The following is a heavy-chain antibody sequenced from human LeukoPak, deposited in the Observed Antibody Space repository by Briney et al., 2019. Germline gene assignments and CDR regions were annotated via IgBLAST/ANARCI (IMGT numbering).Heavy chain of an antibody. CDR1: GGSISSYY. J-gene: IGHJ6*03. D-gene: IGHD2/OR15-2a*01. CDR2: IYYSGST. Sequence: SETLSLTCTVSGGSISSYYWSWIRQPPGKGLEWIGYIYYSGSTNYNPSLKSRVTISVDTSKNQFSLKLSPVTAADTAVYYCARAFPRDYYYMDVWGKGTTVTVSS. CDR3: ARAFPRDYYYMDV. V-gene: IGHV4-59*01.